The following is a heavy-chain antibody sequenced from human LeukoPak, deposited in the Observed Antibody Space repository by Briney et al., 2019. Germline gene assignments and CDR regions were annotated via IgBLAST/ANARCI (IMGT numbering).Heavy chain of an antibody. J-gene: IGHJ4*02. CDR2: IKQDGSEQ. CDR3: ARGGGMYYYDSSGLDY. CDR1: GFTFSHYY. D-gene: IGHD3-22*01. Sequence: GGSLRLSCAASGFTFSHYYMSWVRQAPGKGLEWVANIKQDGSEQFYLDSVKGRFTISRDNAKNTLYLQMNSLRAEDTAVYYCARGGGMYYYDSSGLDYWGQGTLVTVSS. V-gene: IGHV3-7*01.